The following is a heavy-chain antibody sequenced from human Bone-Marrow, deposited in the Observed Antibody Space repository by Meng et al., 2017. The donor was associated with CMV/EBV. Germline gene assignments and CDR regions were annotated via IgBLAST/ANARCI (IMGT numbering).Heavy chain of an antibody. Sequence: GESLKISCTASGFTFGDYAMSWVRQAPGKGLEWVGFIRSKAYGGTTEYAASVKGRFTISGDDSKSIAYLQMNSLKTEDTAVYYCTRGHSSSSIYFDYWGQGTLVTVSS. CDR2: IRSKAYGGTT. CDR1: GFTFGDYA. V-gene: IGHV3-49*04. CDR3: TRGHSSSSIYFDY. D-gene: IGHD6-6*01. J-gene: IGHJ4*02.